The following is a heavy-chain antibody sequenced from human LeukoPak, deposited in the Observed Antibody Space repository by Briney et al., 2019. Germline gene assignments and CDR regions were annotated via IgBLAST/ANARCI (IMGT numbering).Heavy chain of an antibody. CDR1: GFTFSSYA. D-gene: IGHD3-22*01. CDR2: ISYDGSNK. CDR3: ATLPSSVVVIR. V-gene: IGHV3-30-3*01. J-gene: IGHJ4*02. Sequence: GRSLRLSCAASGFTFSSYAMHWVRQAPGKGLEWVAVISYDGSNKYYADSVKGRFTISRDNSKNTLYLQMNSLRAEDTAVYYCATLPSSVVVIRWGQGTLVPVSS.